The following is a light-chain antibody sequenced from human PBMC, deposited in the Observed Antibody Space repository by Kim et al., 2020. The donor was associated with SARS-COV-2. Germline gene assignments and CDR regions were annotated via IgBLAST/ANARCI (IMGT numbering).Light chain of an antibody. CDR1: SLRSYY. CDR2: GKN. CDR3: NSRDSTGNPWV. Sequence: SSELTQDPAVSVALGQTVRITCQGDSLRSYYASWYQQKPGQAPVLVIYGKNNRPSGIPDRFSGSSSGNTASFTITGAQAEDEADYYCNSRDSTGNPWVF. J-gene: IGLJ3*02. V-gene: IGLV3-19*01.